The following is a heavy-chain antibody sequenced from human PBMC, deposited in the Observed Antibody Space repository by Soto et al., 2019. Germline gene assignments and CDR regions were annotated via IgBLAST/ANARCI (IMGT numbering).Heavy chain of an antibody. CDR2: ISYDGSNK. V-gene: IGHV3-30-3*01. D-gene: IGHD3-3*01. CDR3: ARDLTIFGVVTPPGAYYGMDV. Sequence: PGGSLRLSCAASGFTFSSYAMHWVRQAPGKGLEWVAVISYDGSNKYYADSVKGRFTISRDNSKNTLYLQMNSLRAEDTAVYYCARDLTIFGVVTPPGAYYGMDVWGQGTTVTVSS. CDR1: GFTFSSYA. J-gene: IGHJ6*02.